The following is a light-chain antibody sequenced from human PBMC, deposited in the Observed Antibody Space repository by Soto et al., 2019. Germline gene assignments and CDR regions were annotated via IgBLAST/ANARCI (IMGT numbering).Light chain of an antibody. CDR1: QSVSSSY. J-gene: IGKJ5*01. Sequence: EIVLTPSPGTLSLSPVERATLSCRASQSVSSSYLAWYQQKPGQAPRLLIYGASSRATGTPDRFSGSGSGTDFTLTISRLEPEDFAVYYCQQYGSSLGITFGQGTRLEIK. V-gene: IGKV3-20*01. CDR3: QQYGSSLGIT. CDR2: GAS.